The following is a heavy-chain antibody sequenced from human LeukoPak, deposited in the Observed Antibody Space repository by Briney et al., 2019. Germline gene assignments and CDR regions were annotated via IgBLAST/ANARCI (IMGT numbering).Heavy chain of an antibody. Sequence: SETLSLTCAVSGYSISSGYYWGWIRQPPGKGLEWIGSIYHSGSTYYNPSLKSRVTISVDTSKNQFSLKLSSVTAADTAVYYCARLASLGGYDYYFDYWGQGTLVTVYS. CDR3: ARLASLGGYDYYFDY. V-gene: IGHV4-38-2*01. D-gene: IGHD5-12*01. CDR2: IYHSGST. CDR1: GYSISSGYY. J-gene: IGHJ4*02.